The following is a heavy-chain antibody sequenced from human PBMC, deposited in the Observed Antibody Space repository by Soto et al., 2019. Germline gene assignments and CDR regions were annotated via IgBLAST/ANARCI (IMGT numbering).Heavy chain of an antibody. CDR2: IIPIFGTA. CDR1: GGTFSSYA. D-gene: IGHD2-2*01. V-gene: IGHV1-69*01. CDR3: ARVGYCSSTSCYPDRNWFDP. Sequence: QVQLVQSGAEVKKPGSSVKVSCKASGGTFSSYAISWVRQAPGQGLEWMGGIIPIFGTANYAQKFQGRVTITADESTGTAYMELSSLRSEDTAVYYCARVGYCSSTSCYPDRNWFDPWGQGTLVTVSS. J-gene: IGHJ5*02.